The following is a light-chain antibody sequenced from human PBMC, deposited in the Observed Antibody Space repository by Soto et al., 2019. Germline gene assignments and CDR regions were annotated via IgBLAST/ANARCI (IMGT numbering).Light chain of an antibody. CDR2: GAS. CDR1: QAVSSSF. J-gene: IGKJ1*01. Sequence: ETVLTQSPGTLSLSPGERATLSCRASQAVSSSFLAWYHQKPGQAPRLLIYGASSRATGIPDRFSGSGSGTDFTLTISRLEPEDFAVYYCQQYGISPVTFGQGTKVDNK. CDR3: QQYGISPVT. V-gene: IGKV3-20*01.